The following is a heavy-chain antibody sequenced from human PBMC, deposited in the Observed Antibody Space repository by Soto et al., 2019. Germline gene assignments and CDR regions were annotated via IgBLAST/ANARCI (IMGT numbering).Heavy chain of an antibody. CDR3: ARAIGNYYGSGSYKR. J-gene: IGHJ4*02. Sequence: LETLSLTCAVYGGSFSGYYWSWIRQPPGKGLEWIGEINHSGSTNYNPSLKSRVTISVDTSKNQFSLKLSSVTAADTAVYYCARAIGNYYGSGSYKRWGQGTLVTVSS. D-gene: IGHD3-10*01. CDR1: GGSFSGYY. V-gene: IGHV4-34*01. CDR2: INHSGST.